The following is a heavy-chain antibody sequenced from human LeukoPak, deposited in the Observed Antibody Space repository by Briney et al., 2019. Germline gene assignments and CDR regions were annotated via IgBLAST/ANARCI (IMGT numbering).Heavy chain of an antibody. CDR2: ITDNGRFT. V-gene: IGHV3-64*01. Sequence: SGGSLRLSCAASGFTFSTYAMHWVRQAPGRGLEYVSAITDNGRFTYYANSVKGRFTISRDNSKNTLFLQMDSLRPEDMALYYCASAENTGYYSYWGQGTLVTVSS. D-gene: IGHD5-12*01. J-gene: IGHJ4*02. CDR3: ASAENTGYYSY. CDR1: GFTFSTYA.